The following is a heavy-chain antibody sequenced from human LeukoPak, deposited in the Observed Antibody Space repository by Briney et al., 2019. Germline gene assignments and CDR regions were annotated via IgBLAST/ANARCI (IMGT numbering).Heavy chain of an antibody. CDR1: GYTLTELS. Sequence: ASVKVSCKVSGYTLTELSMHWVRQAPGKGLEWMGGFDPEDGETIYAQKFQGRVTMTEDTSTDTAYMELSSLRSEDTAVYYCATLSGSSPYGAFDIWGQGTMVTVSS. J-gene: IGHJ3*02. CDR2: FDPEDGET. D-gene: IGHD2-2*01. CDR3: ATLSGSSPYGAFDI. V-gene: IGHV1-24*01.